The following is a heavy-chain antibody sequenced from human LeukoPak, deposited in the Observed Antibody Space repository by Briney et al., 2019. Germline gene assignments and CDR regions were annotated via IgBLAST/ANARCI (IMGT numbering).Heavy chain of an antibody. CDR2: ISGSGGST. J-gene: IGHJ4*02. V-gene: IGHV3-23*01. D-gene: IGHD2-15*01. CDR1: GFTFSSYA. CDR3: AKGEGTLAPVVVVAAMYY. Sequence: GGSLRLSCAASGFTFSSYAMSWVRQAPGKGLEWVSAISGSGGSTYNADSVKGRITISRDNSKNTLYLQMNSLRAEDTAVYYCAKGEGTLAPVVVVAAMYYWGQGTLVTVSS.